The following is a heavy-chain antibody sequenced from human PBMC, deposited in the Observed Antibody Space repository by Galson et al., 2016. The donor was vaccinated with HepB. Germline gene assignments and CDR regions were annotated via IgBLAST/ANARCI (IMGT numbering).Heavy chain of an antibody. J-gene: IGHJ5*02. V-gene: IGHV4-34*01. D-gene: IGHD3-10*01. CDR1: DGSFSGYY. CDR3: ARRAIGWGRFDP. Sequence: ETLSLTCAVNDGSFSGYYWGWIRQPPGKGLEWIGEINDSGRTNYNPSLRSRVTTSIDTSNKQFSLMLTSVIAADTAVYYCARRAIGWGRFDPWGQGTLVTVSS. CDR2: INDSGRT.